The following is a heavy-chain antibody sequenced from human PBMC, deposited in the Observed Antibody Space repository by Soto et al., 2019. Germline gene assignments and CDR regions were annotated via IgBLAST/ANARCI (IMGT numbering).Heavy chain of an antibody. CDR2: MSGTGGST. V-gene: IGHV3-23*01. CDR1: GFTFSSYA. Sequence: EVQLLESGGGLVQPGRSLRLSCAASGFTFSSYAMNWARQAPGKGLEWVSAMSGTGGSTYYADSVKGRFTISRDNSKNTLYLQMNSLRVEDTAVFYCAKAGFSSGWSPSYFDYWGQGTLVTVSS. CDR3: AKAGFSSGWSPSYFDY. J-gene: IGHJ4*02. D-gene: IGHD6-19*01.